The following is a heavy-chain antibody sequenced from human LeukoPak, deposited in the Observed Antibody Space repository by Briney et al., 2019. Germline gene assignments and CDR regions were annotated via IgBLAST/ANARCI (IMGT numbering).Heavy chain of an antibody. V-gene: IGHV3-21*01. J-gene: IGHJ4*02. Sequence: GGSLRLSCAASGFTFSSYSMNWVRQAPGKGLEWVSSISSSSSYIYYADSVKGRFTISRDNAKNSLYLQMNSLRAEDTAVYYCARDHHYDSSGYYDWGQGTLVTVSS. CDR1: GFTFSSYS. CDR3: ARDHHYDSSGYYD. CDR2: ISSSSSYI. D-gene: IGHD3-22*01.